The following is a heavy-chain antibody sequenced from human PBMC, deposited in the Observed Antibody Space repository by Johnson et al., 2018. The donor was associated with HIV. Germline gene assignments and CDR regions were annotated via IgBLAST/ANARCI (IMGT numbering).Heavy chain of an antibody. Sequence: QVQLVESGGGVVQPGRSLRLSCAASGFTFNTYAMYWVRQAPGKGLEWVAFISYDGTNKYYADSEKGRFAISRDNSKNTLYLRTNSLRVEDTAVYYCAGDREYGLAWGWALDIWGQGTTVTVSS. CDR1: GFTFNTYA. CDR2: ISYDGTNK. CDR3: AGDREYGLAWGWALDI. D-gene: IGHD6-19*01. J-gene: IGHJ3*02. V-gene: IGHV3-30*09.